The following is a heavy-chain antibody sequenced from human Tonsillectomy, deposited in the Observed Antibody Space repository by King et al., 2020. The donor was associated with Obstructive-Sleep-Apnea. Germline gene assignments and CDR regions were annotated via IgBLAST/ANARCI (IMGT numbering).Heavy chain of an antibody. D-gene: IGHD6-13*01. J-gene: IGHJ4*02. V-gene: IGHV3-23*04. CDR3: AKLTSKSPQISYSSSGYFDY. CDR1: GFTFSSYA. Sequence: VQLVESGGGLVQPGGSLRLSCAASGFTFSSYAMSWVRQAPGKGLAWVSAISGSGGSTYYADSVKGRFTISRDNSKNTLYLQMNSLRAEDTAVYYCAKLTSKSPQISYSSSGYFDYWGQGTLVTVSS. CDR2: ISGSGGST.